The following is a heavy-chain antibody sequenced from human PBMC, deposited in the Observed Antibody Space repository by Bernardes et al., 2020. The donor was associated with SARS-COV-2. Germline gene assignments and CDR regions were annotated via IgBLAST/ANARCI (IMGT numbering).Heavy chain of an antibody. Sequence: GGSLRLSCAASGFTFSSYGMHWVRQAPGKGLEWVAVIWYDGSNKYYADSVKGRFTISRDNSKNTLYLQMNSLRAEDTAVYYCARGSIWFGELSGFDYWGQGTLVTVSS. V-gene: IGHV3-33*01. CDR1: GFTFSSYG. J-gene: IGHJ4*02. D-gene: IGHD3-10*01. CDR3: ARGSIWFGELSGFDY. CDR2: IWYDGSNK.